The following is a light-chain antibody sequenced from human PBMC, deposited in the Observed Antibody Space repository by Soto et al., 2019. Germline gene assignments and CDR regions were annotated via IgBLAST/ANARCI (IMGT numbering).Light chain of an antibody. Sequence: IKMTLSPSSLSASVRDRVTITCRASQSISSYLNWYQQKPGKAPKLLIYAASSLQSGVPSRFSGSESGTDFTLTISSLQPEDFATYYCQQSYSTPRTFGQGTKVDIK. V-gene: IGKV1-39*01. CDR1: QSISSY. J-gene: IGKJ1*01. CDR2: AAS. CDR3: QQSYSTPRT.